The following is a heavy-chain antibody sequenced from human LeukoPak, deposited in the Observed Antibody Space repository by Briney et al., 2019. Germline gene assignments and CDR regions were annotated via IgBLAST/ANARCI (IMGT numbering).Heavy chain of an antibody. V-gene: IGHV3-53*01. J-gene: IGHJ4*02. CDR2: IYSGGST. D-gene: IGHD3-3*01. CDR1: GFTVSSNY. Sequence: GGSLRLSCAASGFTVSSNYMNWVRQAPGKGLEWVSVIYSGGSTYYADSLKGRFTISIDNYKNTLYLHIKNLSAEYAAVYYCARYHTIFGMVTEYYFDYWGQGTLVTVSS. CDR3: ARYHTIFGMVTEYYFDY.